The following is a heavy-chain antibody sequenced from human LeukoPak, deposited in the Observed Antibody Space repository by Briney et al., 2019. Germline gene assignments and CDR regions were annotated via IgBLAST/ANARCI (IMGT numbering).Heavy chain of an antibody. D-gene: IGHD6-19*01. J-gene: IGHJ4*02. CDR2: IYPGGSDT. CDR3: ARLSTGIAVAGIRGVDY. CDR1: GYSFTSYW. Sequence: GESLKISCKGSGYSFTSYWIGWVRQMPGKGPEWMGIIYPGGSDTRYSPSFQGQVTISADKSISTAYLQWSSLKASDTAMYYCARLSTGIAVAGIRGVDYWGQGTLVTVSS. V-gene: IGHV5-51*01.